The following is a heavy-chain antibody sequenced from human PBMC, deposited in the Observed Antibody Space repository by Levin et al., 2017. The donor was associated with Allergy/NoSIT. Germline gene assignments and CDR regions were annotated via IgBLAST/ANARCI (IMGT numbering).Heavy chain of an antibody. CDR3: ARGSGWYRPFDY. V-gene: IGHV3-7*01. CDR1: GFTFSSYW. CDR2: IKEDGSEK. J-gene: IGHJ4*02. D-gene: IGHD6-19*01. Sequence: GESLKISCAPSGFTFSSYWMSWVRQVPGRGLEWVANIKEDGSEKYYVDSVKGRFTVSRDNAKNSLYLQMNSLRAEDTAVYYCARGSGWYRPFDYWGQGTLVTVSS.